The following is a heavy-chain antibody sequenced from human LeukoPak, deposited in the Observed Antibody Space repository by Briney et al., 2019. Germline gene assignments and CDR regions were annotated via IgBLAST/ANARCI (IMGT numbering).Heavy chain of an antibody. CDR2: ISDSGGTT. Sequence: PGGSLRLSCAASGFTFSSYAMSWVRHAPGEGLEWVSAISDSGGTTYYADSVKGRFTISRDNSKNTLYLQMNSLRGEDTAAYYWAKLARGYCKSTACPNWFDPWGRGTLVTVSS. D-gene: IGHD2-2*01. J-gene: IGHJ5*02. CDR3: AKLARGYCKSTACPNWFDP. CDR1: GFTFSSYA. V-gene: IGHV3-23*01.